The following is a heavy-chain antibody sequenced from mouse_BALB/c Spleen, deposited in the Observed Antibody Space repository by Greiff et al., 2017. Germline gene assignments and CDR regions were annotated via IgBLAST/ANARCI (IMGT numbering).Heavy chain of an antibody. CDR3: ARPNGYWFAY. CDR1: GFTFSSYA. V-gene: IGHV5-17*02. CDR2: ISSGSSTI. D-gene: IGHD2-2*01. J-gene: IGHJ3*01. Sequence: EGKLVESGGGLVKPGGSLKLSCAASGFTFSSYAMSWVRQTPEKRLEWVASISSGSSTIYYADTVKGRFTISRDNPKNTLFLQMTSLRSEDTAMYYCARPNGYWFAYWGQGTLVTVSA.